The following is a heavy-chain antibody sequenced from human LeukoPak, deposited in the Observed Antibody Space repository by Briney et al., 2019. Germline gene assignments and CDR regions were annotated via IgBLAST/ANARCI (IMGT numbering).Heavy chain of an antibody. J-gene: IGHJ6*03. D-gene: IGHD2-2*01. V-gene: IGHV1-2*02. CDR3: ARDPGGYCSSTSCPYYYYYMDV. CDR1: GYTFTGYY. CDR2: INPHSGGT. Sequence: GASVEVSCKASGYTFTGYYMHWVRQAPGQGLEWMGWINPHSGGTNYAQKFQGRVTMTRDTSISTAYMELSRLRSDDTAVYYCARDPGGYCSSTSCPYYYYYMDVWGKGTTVTVSS.